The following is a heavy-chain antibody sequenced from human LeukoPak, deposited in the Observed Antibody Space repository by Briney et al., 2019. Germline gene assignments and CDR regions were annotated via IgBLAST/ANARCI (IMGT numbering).Heavy chain of an antibody. D-gene: IGHD2-15*01. J-gene: IGHJ4*02. Sequence: PSDTLSLTCNVSGYSISSTFYGAWIRQPPGKGLEWIATISHSATTYYTPSLKSRLTMSVDTSKNQFSLKLSSVTVADTAVYYCARVNTPVATFDYWGQGTLVTVSS. CDR1: GYSISSTFY. V-gene: IGHV4-38-2*02. CDR2: ISHSATT. CDR3: ARVNTPVATFDY.